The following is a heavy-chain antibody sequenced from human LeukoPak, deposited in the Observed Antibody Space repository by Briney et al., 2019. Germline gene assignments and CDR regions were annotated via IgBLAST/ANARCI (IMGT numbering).Heavy chain of an antibody. V-gene: IGHV1-46*01. D-gene: IGHD3-16*01. CDR1: GYNFISYY. CDR2: INPSGGST. CDR3: ARFGVEGLP. Sequence: ASVKVSCKASGYNFISYYMHWVRQAPGQGLEWMGIINPSGGSTSYAQKFQDRVTMTRDTSISTAYMELSRLRSDDTAVYYCARFGVEGLPWGQGTLVTVSS. J-gene: IGHJ4*02.